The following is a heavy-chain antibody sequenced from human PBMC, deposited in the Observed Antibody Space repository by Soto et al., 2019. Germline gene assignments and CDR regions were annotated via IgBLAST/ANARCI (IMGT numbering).Heavy chain of an antibody. CDR2: IIPIFGTA. V-gene: IGHV1-69*12. CDR1: GGTFSSCA. CDR3: VRHVPAAGYYYGMDV. J-gene: IGHJ6*02. D-gene: IGHD2-2*01. Sequence: QVQLVQSGAEVKKPGSSVKVSCKASGGTFSSCAISWVRQAPGQGLEWMGGIIPIFGTANYAQKFQGRVTFTADESTSTAYMELSSLRSEDTAVYYCVRHVPAAGYYYGMDVWGQGTTVTVSS.